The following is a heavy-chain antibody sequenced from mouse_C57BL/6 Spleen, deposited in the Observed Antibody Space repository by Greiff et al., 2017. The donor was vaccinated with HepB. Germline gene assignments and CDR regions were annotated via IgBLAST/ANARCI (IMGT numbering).Heavy chain of an antibody. D-gene: IGHD2-2*01. V-gene: IGHV5-17*01. Sequence: EVNLVESGGGLVKPGGSLKLSCAASGFTFSDYGMHWVRQAPEKGLEWVAYISSGSSTIYYADTVKGRFTISRDNAKNTLFLQMTSLRSEDTAMYYCARGVTHWYFDVWGTGTTVTVSS. CDR2: ISSGSSTI. CDR3: ARGVTHWYFDV. J-gene: IGHJ1*03. CDR1: GFTFSDYG.